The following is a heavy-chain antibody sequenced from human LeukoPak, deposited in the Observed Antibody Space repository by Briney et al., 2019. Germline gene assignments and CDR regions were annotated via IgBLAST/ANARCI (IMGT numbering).Heavy chain of an antibody. CDR1: GGSISSYY. V-gene: IGHV4-59*01. Sequence: PSETLSLTCTVSGGSISSYYWSWIRQPPGKGLEWIGYIYYNGSTNYNPSLKSRVTISVDTSKNQFSLKLSSVTAADTAVYYCARGRLYYYGSGSYYWLDPWGQGTLVTVSS. CDR2: IYYNGST. J-gene: IGHJ5*02. D-gene: IGHD3-10*01. CDR3: ARGRLYYYGSGSYYWLDP.